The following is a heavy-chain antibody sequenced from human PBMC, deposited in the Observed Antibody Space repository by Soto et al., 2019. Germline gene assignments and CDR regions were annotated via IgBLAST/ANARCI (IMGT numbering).Heavy chain of an antibody. Sequence: GGSLRLSCAASGFTFSNYGMHWARQAPGKGLEWVAVIWYDGSNKYYADSVKGRFTISRDNSKNTLYLQMNSLRAEDTAVYYCAREDYGDSHDYWGQGTLVTVSS. CDR2: IWYDGSNK. CDR3: AREDYGDSHDY. J-gene: IGHJ4*02. D-gene: IGHD4-17*01. V-gene: IGHV3-33*01. CDR1: GFTFSNYG.